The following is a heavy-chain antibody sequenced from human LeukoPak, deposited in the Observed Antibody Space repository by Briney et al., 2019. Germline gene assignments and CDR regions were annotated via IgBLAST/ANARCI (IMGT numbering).Heavy chain of an antibody. CDR3: ARDRRIVGAKGRYFDY. CDR2: ISSSSSYI. CDR1: GFTFSSYS. V-gene: IGHV3-21*01. D-gene: IGHD1-26*01. Sequence: PGRFLRLSCAASGFTFSSYSMNWVRQAPGKGLEWVSSISSSSSYIYYADSVKGRFTISRDNDKNSLYLQMNSLRAEDTAVYYCARDRRIVGAKGRYFDYWGQGTLVTVSS. J-gene: IGHJ4*02.